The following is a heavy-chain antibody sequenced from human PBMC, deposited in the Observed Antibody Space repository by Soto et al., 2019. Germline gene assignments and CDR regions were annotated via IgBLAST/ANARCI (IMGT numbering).Heavy chain of an antibody. CDR1: AAATNNRDYY. Sequence: PPETLSLTCSVSAAATNNRDYYCSWIRQHPGKGLEWIGNIFYSGSTDYNPSLKGRLTISIDTSKNEFSLKLTSVTAADTAVYYCARDRPAFKSFGSGMDVWGQGTTVTVSS. CDR2: IFYSGST. J-gene: IGHJ6*02. V-gene: IGHV4-31*03. CDR3: ARDRPAFKSFGSGMDV. D-gene: IGHD3-16*01.